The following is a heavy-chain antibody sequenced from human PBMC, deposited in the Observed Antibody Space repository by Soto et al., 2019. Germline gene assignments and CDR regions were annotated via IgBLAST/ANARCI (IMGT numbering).Heavy chain of an antibody. J-gene: IGHJ5*02. Sequence: PGGSLRLSCAASGFSFSKYGMHWVRQAPGKGLEWVASVSSDGSNKYYADSVKGRFTISRDNSKSTLYLQVDSLRGDDTAVYYCAKDRVIQLLPIWPDPWGQGTLVTV. V-gene: IGHV3-30*18. CDR2: VSSDGSNK. CDR3: AKDRVIQLLPIWPDP. D-gene: IGHD2-2*01. CDR1: GFSFSKYG.